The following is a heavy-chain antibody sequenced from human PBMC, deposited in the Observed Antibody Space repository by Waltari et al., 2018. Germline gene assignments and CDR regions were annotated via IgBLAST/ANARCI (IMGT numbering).Heavy chain of an antibody. Sequence: QLQLQESGPGLVKPSETLSLTCTVSGGSISSRSYYWGWISQPPGKGLEWIGSIYYSGSSYYNPSLKSRVTISVDTSKNQFSLKLSSVTAADTAVYYCARDPLDSSSWYSDAFDIWGQGTMVTVSS. CDR2: IYYSGSS. J-gene: IGHJ3*02. D-gene: IGHD6-13*01. CDR1: GGSISSRSYY. V-gene: IGHV4-39*07. CDR3: ARDPLDSSSWYSDAFDI.